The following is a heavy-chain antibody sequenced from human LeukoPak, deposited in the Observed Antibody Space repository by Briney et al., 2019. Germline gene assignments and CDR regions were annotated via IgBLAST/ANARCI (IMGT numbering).Heavy chain of an antibody. D-gene: IGHD3-3*01. CDR1: GGSFSGYY. V-gene: IGHV4-34*01. Sequence: SETLSLTCVVYGGSFSGYYWSWIRQPPGKGLEWIGEINHSGSTNYNPSLKSRVTISVDTSKNQFSLKLSSVTAADTAVYYCARLSGDLFDYWGQGTLVTVSS. J-gene: IGHJ4*02. CDR3: ARLSGDLFDY. CDR2: INHSGST.